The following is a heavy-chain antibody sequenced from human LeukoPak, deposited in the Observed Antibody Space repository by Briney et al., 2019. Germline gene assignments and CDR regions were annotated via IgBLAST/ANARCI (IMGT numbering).Heavy chain of an antibody. CDR3: ARVKRYYYDSSGYPGGWFDP. V-gene: IGHV4-38-2*02. J-gene: IGHJ5*02. Sequence: PSETLSLTCTVSGYSISSGYYWGWIRQPPGKGLEWIGSIYHSGSTYYNPSLKSRVTISVDTSKNQFSLKLSSMTAADTAVYYCARVKRYYYDSSGYPGGWFDPWGQGTLVTVSS. CDR1: GYSISSGYY. CDR2: IYHSGST. D-gene: IGHD3-22*01.